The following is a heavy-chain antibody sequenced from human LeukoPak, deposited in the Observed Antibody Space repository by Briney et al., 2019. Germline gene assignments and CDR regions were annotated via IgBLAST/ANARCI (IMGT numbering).Heavy chain of an antibody. CDR2: ISGSSGTR. V-gene: IGHV3-48*01. J-gene: IGHJ4*02. D-gene: IGHD6-19*01. CDR1: GFTFSSYS. Sequence: GGSLRLSCAASGFTFSSYSMNWVRQAPGKGLEWVSYISGSSGTRYYADSVKGRFTISRDNAKNSLYLQMNSLRAEDTAVYYCARAPYTSGWYRGDNDYWGQGTLVTVSS. CDR3: ARAPYTSGWYRGDNDY.